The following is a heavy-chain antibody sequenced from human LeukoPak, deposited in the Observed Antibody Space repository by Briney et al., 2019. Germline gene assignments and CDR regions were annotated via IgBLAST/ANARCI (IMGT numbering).Heavy chain of an antibody. D-gene: IGHD5-18*01. CDR3: ARGDGRGRSDGAT. Sequence: GGSLRLSCAASGFNFNSYMGWVRQAPEDGLEWVAIINRDETDIYYVDSVKGRFTISRDNAKSSLFLEMNSLRVEDTSVYYCARGDGRGRSDGATWGPGTLVTVSS. J-gene: IGHJ1*01. CDR2: INRDETDI. V-gene: IGHV3-7*01. CDR1: GFNFNSY.